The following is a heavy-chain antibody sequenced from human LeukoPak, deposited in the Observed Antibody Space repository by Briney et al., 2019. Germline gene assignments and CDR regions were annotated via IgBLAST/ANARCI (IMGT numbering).Heavy chain of an antibody. CDR3: ARGGERGYNY. CDR1: GGSFSGYY. V-gene: IGHV4-34*01. CDR2: INHSGST. J-gene: IGHJ4*02. Sequence: SETLSLTCAVYGGSFSGYYWGWIRQPPGKGLEWIGEINHSGSTNYNPSLKSRVTISVDTSKNQFSLKLSSVTAADTAAYYCARGGERGYNYWGQGTLVTVSS. D-gene: IGHD2-15*01.